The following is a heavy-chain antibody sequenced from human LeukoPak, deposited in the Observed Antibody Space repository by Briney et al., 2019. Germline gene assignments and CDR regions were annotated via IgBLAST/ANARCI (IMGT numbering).Heavy chain of an antibody. CDR3: ARARIAAAEDY. J-gene: IGHJ4*02. CDR2: IYYSGST. Sequence: SETLSLTCTVSGGSMSPYHWGWIRQPPGKGLEWTGYIYYSGSTNYNPSLKSRVTISVDTSKNQFSLKLSSVTAADTAVYYCARARIAAAEDYWGQGTLVTVSS. D-gene: IGHD6-13*01. CDR1: GGSMSPYH. V-gene: IGHV4-59*12.